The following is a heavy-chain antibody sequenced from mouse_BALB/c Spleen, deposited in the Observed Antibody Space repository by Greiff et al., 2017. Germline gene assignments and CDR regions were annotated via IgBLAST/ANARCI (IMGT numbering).Heavy chain of an antibody. Sequence: EVMLVESGGDLVKPGGSLKLSCAASGFTFSSYGMSWVRQTPDKRLEWVATISSGGSYTYYPDSVKGRFTISRDNAKNTLYLQMSSLKSEDTAMYYCARLDGYYSYAMDYWGQGTSVTVSS. CDR2: ISSGGSYT. J-gene: IGHJ4*01. CDR1: GFTFSSYG. CDR3: ARLDGYYSYAMDY. V-gene: IGHV5-6*01. D-gene: IGHD2-3*01.